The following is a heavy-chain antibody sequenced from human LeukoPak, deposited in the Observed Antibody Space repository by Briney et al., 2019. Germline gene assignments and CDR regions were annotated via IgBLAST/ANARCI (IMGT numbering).Heavy chain of an antibody. CDR3: AKGRIAVAAFFDY. Sequence: SGRSLRLSCAASGFTFSSYAMNWVRQAPGKGLEWVSAISGSGGSTYYADSVKGRFTISRDNSKNTLYLQMNSLRAEDTAVYYCAKGRIAVAAFFDYWGQGTLVTVSS. CDR2: ISGSGGST. D-gene: IGHD6-19*01. V-gene: IGHV3-23*01. CDR1: GFTFSSYA. J-gene: IGHJ4*02.